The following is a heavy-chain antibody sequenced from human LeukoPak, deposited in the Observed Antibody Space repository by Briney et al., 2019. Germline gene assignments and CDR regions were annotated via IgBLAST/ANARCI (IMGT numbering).Heavy chain of an antibody. J-gene: IGHJ4*02. V-gene: IGHV3-33*01. CDR2: IWYDGSNK. CDR1: GFTFSSYG. D-gene: IGHD6-19*01. CDR3: ARGHLPQDHSGWYLDY. Sequence: GGSLRLSCAASGFTFSSYGMHWVRQAPGMGLEWVAVIWYDGSNKYYADSVKGRFTISRDNSKNTLYLQMNSLRAEDTAVYYCARGHLPQDHSGWYLDYWGQGTLVTVSS.